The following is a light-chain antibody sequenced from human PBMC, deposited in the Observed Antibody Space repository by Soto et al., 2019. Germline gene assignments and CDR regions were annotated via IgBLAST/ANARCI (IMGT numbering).Light chain of an antibody. CDR2: EGS. CDR3: CSYAGSSTPWV. Sequence: ALTQPASVSGSPGQSITISCTGISSDVGSYNLVSWYQQHPGKAPKLMIYEGSKRPSGVSNRFSGSKSGNTASLTISGLQAEDEADYYCCSYAGSSTPWVFGGGTKVTVL. J-gene: IGLJ3*02. CDR1: SSDVGSYNL. V-gene: IGLV2-23*01.